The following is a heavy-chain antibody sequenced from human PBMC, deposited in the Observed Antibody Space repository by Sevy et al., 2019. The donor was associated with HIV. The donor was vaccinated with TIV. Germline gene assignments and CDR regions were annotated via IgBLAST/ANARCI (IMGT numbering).Heavy chain of an antibody. V-gene: IGHV3-23*01. D-gene: IGHD6-13*01. CDR1: GFIFSGYV. CDR3: AKDASSSRTGGTFQH. CDR2: ISASGGST. J-gene: IGHJ1*01. Sequence: GGSLRLSCAASGFIFSGYVMSWVRQAPGKGLEWVSGISASGGSTYYADSVKGRFTISRDNSKNTLDLQMNSLRVEDTAVYYCAKDASSSRTGGTFQHWGQGILVTVSS.